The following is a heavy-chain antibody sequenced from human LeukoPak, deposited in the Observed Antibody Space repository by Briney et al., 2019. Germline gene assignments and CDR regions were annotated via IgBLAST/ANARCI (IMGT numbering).Heavy chain of an antibody. V-gene: IGHV3-21*01. CDR3: ARVIPRYSGYDFGGIDY. Sequence: GGSLRLSCAGSGFTFDDHTMSWVRQAPGKGLEWVSSISGSSSYIYYADSVKGRFTISRDNAKNSLYLQMNSLRAEDTAVYYCARVIPRYSGYDFGGIDYWGQGTLVTVSS. CDR1: GFTFDDHT. J-gene: IGHJ4*02. D-gene: IGHD5-12*01. CDR2: ISGSSSYI.